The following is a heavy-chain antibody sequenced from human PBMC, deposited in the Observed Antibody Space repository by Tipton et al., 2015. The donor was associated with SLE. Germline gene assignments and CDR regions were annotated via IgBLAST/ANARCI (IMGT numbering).Heavy chain of an antibody. V-gene: IGHV3-21*01. D-gene: IGHD7-27*01. J-gene: IGHJ4*02. CDR3: AREREGLTGERWGDY. CDR1: GFTFSSYS. Sequence: GSLRLSCAASGFTFSSYSMNWVRQAPGKGLEWVSSISSTSSYIYYADSLKGRFTISRDNAKNSLYLQMNSLRAEDTAVYYCAREREGLTGERWGDYWGQGTLVTVSS. CDR2: ISSTSSYI.